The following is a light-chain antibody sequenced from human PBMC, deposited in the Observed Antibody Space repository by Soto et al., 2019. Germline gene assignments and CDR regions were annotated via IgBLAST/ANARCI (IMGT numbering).Light chain of an antibody. CDR1: QGIDNF. CDR3: QKCRTAPFT. V-gene: IGKV1-27*01. Sequence: DIQMTQSPSCLSAFVGDRVTITCRASQGIDNFLAWYQQKPGKVPKLLIYAASTLQSGVPSRFSGSGSATDFTLTISSLQHEDVATYYCQKCRTAPFTFGGGTKVDIK. J-gene: IGKJ4*01. CDR2: AAS.